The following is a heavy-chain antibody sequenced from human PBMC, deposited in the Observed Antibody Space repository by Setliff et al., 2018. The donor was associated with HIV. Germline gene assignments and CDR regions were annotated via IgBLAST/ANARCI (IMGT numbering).Heavy chain of an antibody. CDR2: IHFSGST. D-gene: IGHD3-3*01. J-gene: IGHJ4*02. CDR1: GGSISIDDYY. CDR3: ARDWGGGYYDRNGYVDY. V-gene: IGHV4-30-4*08. Sequence: SETLSLTCSVSGGSISIDDYYWSGFRQSPGKGLEWIGYIHFSGSTYYNPSLKSRITLSSDRSKNQFSLRLCSVTASDTAVYYCARDWGGGYYDRNGYVDYWGQGILVTVSS.